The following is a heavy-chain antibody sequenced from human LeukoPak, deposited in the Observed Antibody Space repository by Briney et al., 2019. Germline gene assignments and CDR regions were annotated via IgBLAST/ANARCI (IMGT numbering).Heavy chain of an antibody. D-gene: IGHD3-3*01. J-gene: IGHJ4*02. Sequence: GGSLRLSCATSGFTFSSYGMHWVRQAPGKGLEWVAYIRYDGSNKYYADSVKGRFTISRDNSKNTLHLQMNSLRAEDTAVYYCVKAQYGFWSGYYFDFWGQGTLVTVSS. CDR3: VKAQYGFWSGYYFDF. CDR1: GFTFSSYG. V-gene: IGHV3-30*02. CDR2: IRYDGSNK.